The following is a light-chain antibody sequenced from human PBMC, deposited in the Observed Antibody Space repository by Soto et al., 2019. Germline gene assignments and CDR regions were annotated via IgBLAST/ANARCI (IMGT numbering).Light chain of an antibody. CDR3: QSYDSSLSGGV. CDR1: SSNIGAGYD. CDR2: GNN. V-gene: IGLV1-40*01. J-gene: IGLJ3*02. Sequence: QAVVTQPPSVSGAPGQRVTISCTGSSSNIGAGYDVHWYQQLPGTAPKLLISGNNNQPSGVPDRISDSKSGTSASLAITGLQAEDEANYYCQSYDSSLSGGVFGGGTKVTVL.